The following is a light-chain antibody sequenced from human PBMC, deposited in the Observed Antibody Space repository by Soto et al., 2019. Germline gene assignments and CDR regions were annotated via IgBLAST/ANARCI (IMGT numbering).Light chain of an antibody. CDR3: SSYTSSNFWV. J-gene: IGLJ3*02. CDR2: EVS. V-gene: IGLV2-14*01. Sequence: QPAVTHPASLYGSPGQSITISCTGTSSDVGGYNYDSWCQQHPGKAPSLMIYEVSSRPSGISNRFSDSKSGNTASLTISGLQAEAEADYYCSSYTSSNFWVFGEGTKVTVL. CDR1: SSDVGGYNY.